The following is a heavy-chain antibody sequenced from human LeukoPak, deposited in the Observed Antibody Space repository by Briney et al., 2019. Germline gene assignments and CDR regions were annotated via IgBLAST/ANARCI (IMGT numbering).Heavy chain of an antibody. CDR2: MYTDGST. J-gene: IGHJ4*02. Sequence: SETLSLTCIVSGGSMSSYYWSWIRQPAGKGLEWIGRMYTDGSTNYNPFLNSRVTMSVDTSKKHFSLRLNSVTAVDTAVYYCATYDQKLAFDNWGQGTLVTVSS. CDR3: ATYDQKLAFDN. D-gene: IGHD6-13*01. V-gene: IGHV4-4*07. CDR1: GGSMSSYY.